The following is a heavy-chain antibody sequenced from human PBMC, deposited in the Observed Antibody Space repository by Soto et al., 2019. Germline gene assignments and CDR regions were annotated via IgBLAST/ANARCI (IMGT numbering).Heavy chain of an antibody. CDR2: IYPGDSDT. V-gene: IGHV5-51*01. CDR3: ARGVPAAPYYYYGMDV. D-gene: IGHD2-2*01. J-gene: IGHJ6*02. Sequence: LKISCKGSGYSFTSYWIGWVRQMPGKGLEWMGIIYPGDSDTRYSPSFQGQVTISADKSISTAYLQWSSLKASDTAMYYCARGVPAAPYYYYGMDVWGQGTTVTVSS. CDR1: GYSFTSYW.